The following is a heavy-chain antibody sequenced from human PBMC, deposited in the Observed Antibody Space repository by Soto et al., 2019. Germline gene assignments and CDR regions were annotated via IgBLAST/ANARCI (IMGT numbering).Heavy chain of an antibody. V-gene: IGHV4-59*08. CDR1: GGSFSGYY. Sequence: PSETLSLTCAVYGGSFSGYYWSWIRQPPGKGLEWIGYIYYSGSTNYNPSLKSRVTISVDTSKNQFSLKLSSVTAADTAVYYCVGGIFGVVPPPQGTYYYMDVWGKGTTVTVSS. CDR3: VGGIFGVVPPPQGTYYYMDV. J-gene: IGHJ6*03. D-gene: IGHD3-3*01. CDR2: IYYSGST.